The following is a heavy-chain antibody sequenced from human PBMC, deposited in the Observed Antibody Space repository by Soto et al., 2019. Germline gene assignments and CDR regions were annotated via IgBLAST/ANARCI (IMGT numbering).Heavy chain of an antibody. D-gene: IGHD2-15*01. CDR3: ARGRYCLTGRCFPNWFDS. CDR1: GDSISTVDYF. J-gene: IGHJ5*01. V-gene: IGHV4-30-4*01. Sequence: SETLSLTCSVSGDSISTVDYFWAWIRQPPGQALEYIGYIYKSATTYYNPSFESRVAISLDTSKSQVSLNVTAVTAADTAVHFCARGRYCLTGRCFPNWFDSWGKGTLVNVAA. CDR2: IYKSATT.